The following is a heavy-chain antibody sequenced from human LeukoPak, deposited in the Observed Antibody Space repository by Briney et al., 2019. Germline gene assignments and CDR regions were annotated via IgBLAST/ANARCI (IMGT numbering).Heavy chain of an antibody. CDR2: IKQDGNEK. CDR3: ARVYDL. D-gene: IGHD3-3*01. V-gene: IGHV3-7*01. J-gene: IGHJ4*02. Sequence: GGSLRLSCAASGFSFSKYWMNLVRQAPGKGLEWVANIKQDGNEKFYVDPVKGRFTISRDNAKNSLFLQMNSLRAEDTAVYYCARVYDLWGQGTLVTVSS. CDR1: GFSFSKYW.